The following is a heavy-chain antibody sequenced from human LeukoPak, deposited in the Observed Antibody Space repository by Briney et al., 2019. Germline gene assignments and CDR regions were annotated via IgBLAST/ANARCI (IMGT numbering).Heavy chain of an antibody. J-gene: IGHJ4*02. Sequence: GGSLRLSCAASGVTFSSYGMSWVRQAPDKGLEWVAVISYDGNNKYYGDSVKGLFTISRDNSKHTLYLQINSLRPEDTPVYYCARGAGYNYPYYFDYWGQGTLVTVSS. CDR2: ISYDGNNK. V-gene: IGHV3-30*03. CDR3: ARGAGYNYPYYFDY. D-gene: IGHD5-24*01. CDR1: GVTFSSYG.